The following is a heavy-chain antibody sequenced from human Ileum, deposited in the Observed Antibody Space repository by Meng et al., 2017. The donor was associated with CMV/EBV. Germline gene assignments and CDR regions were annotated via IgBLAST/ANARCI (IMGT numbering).Heavy chain of an antibody. Sequence: QLQLQDAGPGLVQPSATLSLTCTGSGDSISFGNYLWGWVRQPPKGLEWVASITYSGTTYYNPSLKSRVTMSVDTSKNQFSLKLNSVTAADTAVYYCVRASITMIDYWGQGTLVTVSS. J-gene: IGHJ4*02. D-gene: IGHD3-22*01. CDR2: ITYSGTT. CDR1: GDSISFGNYL. V-gene: IGHV4-39*07. CDR3: VRASITMIDY.